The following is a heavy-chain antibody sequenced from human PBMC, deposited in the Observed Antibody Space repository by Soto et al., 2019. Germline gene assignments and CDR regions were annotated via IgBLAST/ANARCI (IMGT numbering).Heavy chain of an antibody. CDR3: ARGGHDFAFDY. CDR2: IYYGGRT. CDR1: GGAMYAYY. D-gene: IGHD5-12*01. Sequence: NPSETLSLTCTVSGGAMYAYYWSWIRQPPGKGLEWIGDIYYGGRTNYNPSLKSRVTISVDTSKSQFSLNLRSVTAADTAVYYCARGGHDFAFDYWGHGGLVTVSS. V-gene: IGHV4-59*01. J-gene: IGHJ4*01.